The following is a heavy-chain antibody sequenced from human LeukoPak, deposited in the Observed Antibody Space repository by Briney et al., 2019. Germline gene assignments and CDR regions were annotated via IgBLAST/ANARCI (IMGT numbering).Heavy chain of an antibody. V-gene: IGHV4-4*07. D-gene: IGHD5-12*01. CDR2: IYTSGST. Sequence: PSETLSLTCTVSGDSISSYYWSWFRQPAEKGLEWIGRIYTSGSTYYNPSLKSRVTISADTSKNQFSLNVSSVTAADTAVYYCARATSSYFYYMDVWGKGTTVTISS. CDR3: ARATSSYFYYMDV. CDR1: GDSISSYY. J-gene: IGHJ6*03.